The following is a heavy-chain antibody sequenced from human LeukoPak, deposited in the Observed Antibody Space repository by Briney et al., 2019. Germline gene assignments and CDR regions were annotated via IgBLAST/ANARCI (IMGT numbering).Heavy chain of an antibody. Sequence: SDTLSLTHVVYGGPFSDYFWSWTPHSPGKGWVWFVEINHSGSTNYNPSLKSRVTISVDTSKNHFSLKLSSVTAADTAVYYCARHSVRYSGYDQPYYFDYWGQGTLVTVSS. D-gene: IGHD5-12*01. V-gene: IGHV4-34*01. CDR2: INHSGST. CDR1: GGPFSDYF. CDR3: ARHSVRYSGYDQPYYFDY. J-gene: IGHJ4*02.